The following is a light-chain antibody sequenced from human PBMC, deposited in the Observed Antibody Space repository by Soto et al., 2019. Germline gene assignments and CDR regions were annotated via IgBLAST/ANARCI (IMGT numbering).Light chain of an antibody. J-gene: IGLJ2*01. CDR2: EVS. V-gene: IGLV2-14*01. CDR3: SSYTSTNTLV. Sequence: QSVLTQPASVSGSPGQSITISCTGSSSDVGGYKDVSWYQHHPGKSPKLLVFEVSNRPSGVSNRFSASKSGNTASLTISGLQAEDEAHYYCSSYTSTNTLVFGGGTKVTVL. CDR1: SSDVGGYKD.